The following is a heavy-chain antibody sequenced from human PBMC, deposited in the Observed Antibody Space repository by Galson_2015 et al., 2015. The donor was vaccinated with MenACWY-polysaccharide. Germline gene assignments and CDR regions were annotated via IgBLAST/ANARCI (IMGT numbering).Heavy chain of an antibody. V-gene: IGHV4-34*01. CDR2: INHSGST. CDR3: ARGVGARSRFGL. D-gene: IGHD1-26*01. CDR1: GGSFSGYY. Sequence: SETLSPTCAVYGGSFSGYYWSWIRQPPGKGLEWIGEINHSGSTSCNPSLKSRVTISVDTSKNQFSLILSSVTAADTAVYYCARGVGARSRFGLWGQGTLVTVSS. J-gene: IGHJ5*02.